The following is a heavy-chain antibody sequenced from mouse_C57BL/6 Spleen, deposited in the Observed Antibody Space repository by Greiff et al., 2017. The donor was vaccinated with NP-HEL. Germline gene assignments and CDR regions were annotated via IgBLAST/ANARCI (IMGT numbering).Heavy chain of an antibody. CDR1: GFTFTDYY. V-gene: IGHV7-3*01. J-gene: IGHJ2*01. D-gene: IGHD2-1*01. Sequence: EVQVVESGGGLVQPGGSLSLSCAASGFTFTDYYMSWVRQPPGKALEWLGFIRNKANGYTTEYSVSVKGRFTNSRDNSQSILYLQINALIAEDSATYYCARIYYGNLYYFDYWGQGTTLTVSS. CDR3: ARIYYGNLYYFDY. CDR2: IRNKANGYTT.